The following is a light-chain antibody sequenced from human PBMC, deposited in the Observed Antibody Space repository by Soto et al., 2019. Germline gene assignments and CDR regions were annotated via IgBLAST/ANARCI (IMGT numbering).Light chain of an antibody. CDR1: QSISSW. J-gene: IGKJ1*01. CDR3: QQYNSYSQT. CDR2: DAS. Sequence: DIQMTQSPSTLSASVGDRVTITCRASQSISSWLAWYQQKPGKAPKLLIYDASSLESGVPSRFSGSGSGTECTLTISSLQPDDFATYSCQQYNSYSQTFGQGTKVEIK. V-gene: IGKV1-5*01.